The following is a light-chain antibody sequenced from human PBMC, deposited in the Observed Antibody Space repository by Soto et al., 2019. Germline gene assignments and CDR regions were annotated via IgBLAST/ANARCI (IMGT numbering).Light chain of an antibody. Sequence: DIVMTQSPLSLPVTPGEPASISCRSSQSLLHSNGDTYLEWYLQKPGQSPQLLIYLRSLRAAGVPDRFSGGGSGTDCTLDIRRVEAEDVVVYYCMQALQTPRTFGQGTKVEIK. CDR3: MQALQTPRT. J-gene: IGKJ1*01. CDR1: QSLLHSNGDTY. V-gene: IGKV2-28*01. CDR2: LRS.